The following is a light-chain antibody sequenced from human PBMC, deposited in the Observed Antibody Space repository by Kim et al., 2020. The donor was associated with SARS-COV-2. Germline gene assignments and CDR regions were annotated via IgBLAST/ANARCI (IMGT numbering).Light chain of an antibody. V-gene: IGLV2-14*01. CDR2: DVS. CDR3: SSYTSSNTYV. J-gene: IGLJ1*01. CDR1: SSDVGGYNY. Sequence: QSALTQPASVSGSPGQSITISCTGTSSDVGGYNYVSWYQQHPGKAPKLMIYDVSKRPSGVSNRFSGSKSGNMASLTISGLQAEDEADYYCSSYTSSNTYVFGTGTKVTVL.